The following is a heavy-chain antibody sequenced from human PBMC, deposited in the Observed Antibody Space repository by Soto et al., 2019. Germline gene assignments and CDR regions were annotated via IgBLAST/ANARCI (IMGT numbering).Heavy chain of an antibody. CDR1: GYTFTSYA. J-gene: IGHJ6*02. D-gene: IGHD1-26*01. CDR3: ASREKELLPIDYYYGMDV. Sequence: ASVKVSCTASGYTFTSYAMHWVRQAPGQRLEWMGWINAGNGNTKYSQKFQGRVTITRDTSASTAYMELSSLRSEDTAVYYCASREKELLPIDYYYGMDVWGQGTTVTVSS. CDR2: INAGNGNT. V-gene: IGHV1-3*01.